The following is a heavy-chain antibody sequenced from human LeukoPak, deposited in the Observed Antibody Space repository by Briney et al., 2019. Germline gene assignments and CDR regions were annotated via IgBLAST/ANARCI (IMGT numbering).Heavy chain of an antibody. J-gene: IGHJ6*03. V-gene: IGHV3-7*01. D-gene: IGHD3-10*01. CDR1: EFSFSTYW. CDR3: ARSPAGDAWPPAYYMDV. CDR2: IKEDGTEK. Sequence: GGSLRLSCAASEFSFSTYWMSWVRQAPGKGLQWVANIKEDGTEKYYVGSVKGRFTISRDNAKKSLYLQMNSLRDDDTAVYFCARSPAGDAWPPAYYMDVWGKGTTVTVSS.